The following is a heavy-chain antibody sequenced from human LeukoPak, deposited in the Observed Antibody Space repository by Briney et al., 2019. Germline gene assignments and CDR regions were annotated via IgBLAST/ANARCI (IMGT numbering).Heavy chain of an antibody. V-gene: IGHV4-59*08. D-gene: IGHD3-9*01. CDR2: IYYSGST. Sequence: SETLSLTCTVSGGSISSYYWSWIRQPPGKGLEWIGYIYYSGSTNYNPSLKSRVTISVDTSKNQFSLKLSSVTAADTAVYYCARTHYDILTGPLYIDYWGQGTLVTVSS. CDR1: GGSISSYY. CDR3: ARTHYDILTGPLYIDY. J-gene: IGHJ4*02.